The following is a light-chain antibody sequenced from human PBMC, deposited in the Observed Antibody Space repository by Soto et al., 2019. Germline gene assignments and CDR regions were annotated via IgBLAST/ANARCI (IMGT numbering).Light chain of an antibody. V-gene: IGKV3-15*01. Sequence: EIVMTQSPATLSVSPGERATLSCRASQSVSSDLAWYQQKPGQAPRLLLHGVSTRATGIPARLSGSGSGTEFTLTISSLQSEDFAVYYCQQYGDSPWTFGQGTKVDIK. J-gene: IGKJ1*01. CDR2: GVS. CDR1: QSVSSD. CDR3: QQYGDSPWT.